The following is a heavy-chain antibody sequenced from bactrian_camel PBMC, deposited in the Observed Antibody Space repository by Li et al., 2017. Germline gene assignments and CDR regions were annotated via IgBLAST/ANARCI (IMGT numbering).Heavy chain of an antibody. D-gene: IGHD2*01. CDR3: AARKVARGSHFSLGRAPALRRDEYNF. CDR1: AYTYTGSC. J-gene: IGHJ4*01. Sequence: QLVESGGDSVQAGGSLRLSCATSAYTYTGSCMGWFRQAPGKEREGVATIFPRGNPTWYADSVKGRFTISQDNSKNTLFLQMNVLRPEDTAMYYCAARKVARGSHFSLGRAPALRRDEYNFWGQGTQVTVS. CDR2: IFPRGNPT. V-gene: IGHV3S1*01.